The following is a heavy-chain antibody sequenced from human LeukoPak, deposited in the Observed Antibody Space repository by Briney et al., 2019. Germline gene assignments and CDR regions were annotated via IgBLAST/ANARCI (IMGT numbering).Heavy chain of an antibody. CDR2: IYHSGST. Sequence: SETLSLTCTVSGGSISSGGYYWSWIRQPPGKGLEWIGYIYHSGSTYYNPSLKSRVTISVDRSKNQFSLKLSSVTAADTAVYYCAITSGAAAGYYFDYWGQGTLVTVSS. D-gene: IGHD6-13*01. CDR3: AITSGAAAGYYFDY. J-gene: IGHJ4*02. CDR1: GGSISSGGYY. V-gene: IGHV4-30-2*01.